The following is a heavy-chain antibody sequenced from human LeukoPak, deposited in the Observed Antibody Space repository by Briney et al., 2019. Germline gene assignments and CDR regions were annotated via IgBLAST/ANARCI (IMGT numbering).Heavy chain of an antibody. CDR3: AARLPLYGMDV. J-gene: IGHJ6*02. CDR2: FGTRHTHI. Sequence: GGSLRLSCVGSGLNFNTYDLTWVRQAPGKGLEWVALFGTRHTHIFYADSVEGRFAISRDNSKNTVYLQMNSLRVEDAAVYYCAARLPLYGMDVWGQGTTVTVSS. D-gene: IGHD2-21*02. CDR1: GLNFNTYD. V-gene: IGHV3-23*01.